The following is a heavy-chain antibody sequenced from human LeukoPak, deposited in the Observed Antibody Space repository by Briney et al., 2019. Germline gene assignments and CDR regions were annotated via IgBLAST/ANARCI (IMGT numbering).Heavy chain of an antibody. CDR2: IYSTTTYI. CDR1: GFTFSSYS. J-gene: IGHJ4*02. CDR3: ARDQGSFDY. Sequence: GGSLRLSCAASGFTFSSYSMNWVRQAPGKGLEWVSSIYSTTTYIYYADSVKGRFTISRDNAENSLYLQMNSLRDEDSAVYYCARDQGSFDYWGQGTLVTVSS. D-gene: IGHD1-26*01. V-gene: IGHV3-21*01.